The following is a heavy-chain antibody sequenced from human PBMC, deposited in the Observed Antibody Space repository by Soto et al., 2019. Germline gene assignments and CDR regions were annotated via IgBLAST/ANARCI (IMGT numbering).Heavy chain of an antibody. J-gene: IGHJ6*02. CDR2: IYYAGST. Sequence: QLQESGPGLVKASETLSLTCTVSGGSISSTDHYWGWIRQPPGKGLEWLGSIYYAGSTFHNPSLKGPATISVNTSRNQFSLRLRSVTASDTAVYYCARLIFHCLTGSCHDYNFYGLDVWGQGTTVTVSS. CDR1: GGSISSTDHY. V-gene: IGHV4-39*01. CDR3: ARLIFHCLTGSCHDYNFYGLDV. D-gene: IGHD2-15*01.